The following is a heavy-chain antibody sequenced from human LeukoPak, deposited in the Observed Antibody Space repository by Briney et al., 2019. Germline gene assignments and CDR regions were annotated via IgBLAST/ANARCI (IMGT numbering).Heavy chain of an antibody. CDR2: IYYSGST. V-gene: IGHV4-39*07. CDR1: GGSISSSSYY. Sequence: SETLSLTCTVSGGSISSSSYYWGWIRQPPGKGLEWIGNIYYSGSTYYNPSLRSRVTISVDTSKNQFSLRLTSVTAADTAVYYCARDGYNPIDYWGQGSLVTVSS. J-gene: IGHJ4*02. D-gene: IGHD5-24*01. CDR3: ARDGYNPIDY.